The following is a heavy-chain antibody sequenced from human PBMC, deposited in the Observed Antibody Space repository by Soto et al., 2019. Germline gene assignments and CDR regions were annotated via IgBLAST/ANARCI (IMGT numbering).Heavy chain of an antibody. V-gene: IGHV3-23*01. CDR2: ISDSGAGT. D-gene: IGHD6-13*01. Sequence: GSLRLSCAASGFSFSSYAMSWVRQAPGKGLEWVSLISDSGAGTYYGDSVKGRFTISRDNSKNTLYLQMNSLRVEDTAVYFCAAGTTSSWYGYWGQGALVTVSS. J-gene: IGHJ4*02. CDR3: AAGTTSSWYGY. CDR1: GFSFSSYA.